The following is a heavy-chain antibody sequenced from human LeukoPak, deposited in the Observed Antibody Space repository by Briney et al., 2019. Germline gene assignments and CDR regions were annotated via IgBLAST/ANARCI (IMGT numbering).Heavy chain of an antibody. CDR2: ISWNSGSI. V-gene: IGHV3-9*01. CDR3: AKDIVATIRGAFDY. Sequence: GGSQRLSCAASGFTFDGYAMHWVRQAPGKGLEWVSGISWNSGSIGYADSVKGRFTISRDNAKNSLYLQMNSLRAEDTALYYCAKDIVATIRGAFDYWGQGTLVTVSS. D-gene: IGHD5-12*01. J-gene: IGHJ4*02. CDR1: GFTFDGYA.